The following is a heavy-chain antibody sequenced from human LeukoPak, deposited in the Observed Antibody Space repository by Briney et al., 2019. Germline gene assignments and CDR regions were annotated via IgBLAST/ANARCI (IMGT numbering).Heavy chain of an antibody. D-gene: IGHD2-21*02. V-gene: IGHV4-59*01. Sequence: SETLSLTCTVSGGSISSYYWSWIRQPPGKGLEWIGYIYYSGSTNYNPSLKSRVTISVDTSKNQFSLKLSSVTAEDTAVYYCARASLAYCGGDCAERWFDPWGQGTLVTVSS. CDR2: IYYSGST. CDR3: ARASLAYCGGDCAERWFDP. CDR1: GGSISSYY. J-gene: IGHJ5*02.